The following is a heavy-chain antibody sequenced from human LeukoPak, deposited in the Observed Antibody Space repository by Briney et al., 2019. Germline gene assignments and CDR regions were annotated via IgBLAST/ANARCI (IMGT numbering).Heavy chain of an antibody. CDR1: GFTFSSYS. J-gene: IGHJ1*01. CDR2: ISSSSSYI. V-gene: IGHV3-21*04. D-gene: IGHD2/OR15-2a*01. CDR3: ARAGYFYQH. Sequence: PGGSLRLSCAASGFTFSSYSMNWVRQAPGKGLEWVSSISSSSSYIYYADSVKGRFSISRDNSKNTLFLQMNSLRVEDTAVYYCARAGYFYQHWGRGTLVAVSP.